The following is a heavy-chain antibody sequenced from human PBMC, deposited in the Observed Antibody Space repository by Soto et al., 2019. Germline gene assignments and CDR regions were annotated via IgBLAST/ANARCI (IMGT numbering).Heavy chain of an antibody. Sequence: GGSLRLSCAASGFTFSSYAMSWVRQAPGRGLEWVSAISRSGDTTYYADSVKGRFVVSRDNSKDTLYLQMHSLRAEDTAMYYCARDQSTQWLQDCGYWGQGTLVTVSS. CDR3: ARDQSTQWLQDCGY. D-gene: IGHD5-18*01. J-gene: IGHJ4*02. V-gene: IGHV3-23*01. CDR1: GFTFSSYA. CDR2: ISRSGDTT.